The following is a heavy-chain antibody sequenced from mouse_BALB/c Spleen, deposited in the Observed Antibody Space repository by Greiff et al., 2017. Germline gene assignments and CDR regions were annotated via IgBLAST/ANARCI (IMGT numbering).Heavy chain of an antibody. Sequence: QVQLQQSGAELAKPGASVKMSCKASGYTFTSYWMHWVKQRPGQGLEWIGYINPSTGYTEYNQKFKDKATLTVDNSSSTAYMELRSLTSEDSAVYYCAREDDGYYWFAYWGQGTLVTVSA. CDR3: AREDDGYYWFAY. CDR1: GYTFTSYW. J-gene: IGHJ3*01. V-gene: IGHV1-7*01. D-gene: IGHD2-3*01. CDR2: INPSTGYT.